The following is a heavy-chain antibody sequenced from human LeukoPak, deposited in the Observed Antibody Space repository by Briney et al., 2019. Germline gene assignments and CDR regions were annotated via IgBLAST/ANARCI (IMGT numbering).Heavy chain of an antibody. Sequence: QPGGSLRLSCAASGFTFSSYSMNWVRQAPGKGLEWVSYISSSSSTIYYADSVKVRFTISRDNAKNSLYLQMNSLRAEDTAVYYCARDHVDTAMVNVYWGQGPLVTVSS. V-gene: IGHV3-48*01. D-gene: IGHD5-18*01. CDR1: GFTFSSYS. J-gene: IGHJ4*02. CDR3: ARDHVDTAMVNVY. CDR2: ISSSSSTI.